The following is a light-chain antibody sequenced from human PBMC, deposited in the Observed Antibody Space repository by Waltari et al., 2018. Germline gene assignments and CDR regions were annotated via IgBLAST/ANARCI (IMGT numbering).Light chain of an antibody. J-gene: IGLJ2*01. CDR2: DVT. V-gene: IGLV2-14*03. CDR3: SSYTNRILV. Sequence: QSAMTQPASVSGSPGQSITIYCTCSSRAIGDYDYFSWYQQHPGDAPKLIIYDVTHRPSGISNRFSGSKSGSAASLTISGLQAEDEADYYCSSYTNRILVFGGGTKLTVL. CDR1: SRAIGDYDY.